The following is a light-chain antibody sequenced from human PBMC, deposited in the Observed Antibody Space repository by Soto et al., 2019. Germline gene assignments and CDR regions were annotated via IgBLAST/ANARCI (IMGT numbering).Light chain of an antibody. J-gene: IGLJ1*01. Sequence: ALTQPASVSGSPGQSISVSCTGSSGDVGSYKYVSWYQQHPGKAPKLIIYEVNKRPSGVSDRFSGSKSGNTASLTISGLQAEDEADYYCSSFTRSRAYVFGSGTKLTVL. CDR3: SSFTRSRAYV. V-gene: IGLV2-14*01. CDR2: EVN. CDR1: SGDVGSYKY.